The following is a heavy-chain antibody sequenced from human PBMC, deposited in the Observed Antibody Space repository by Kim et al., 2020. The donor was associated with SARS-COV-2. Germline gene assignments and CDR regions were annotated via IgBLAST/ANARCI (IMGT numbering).Heavy chain of an antibody. CDR3: ARDRGSYSSAPEG. CDR1: GFTFSSYG. Sequence: GGSLRLSCAASGFTFSSYGMHWVRQATGKGLEWVAVIWYDGSNKYSADSVKGRFTISRDNSKNTLYLQMNSLRAEDTAVYYCARDRGSYSSAPEGWGQGTLVTVSS. CDR2: IWYDGSNK. J-gene: IGHJ4*02. D-gene: IGHD1-26*01. V-gene: IGHV3-33*01.